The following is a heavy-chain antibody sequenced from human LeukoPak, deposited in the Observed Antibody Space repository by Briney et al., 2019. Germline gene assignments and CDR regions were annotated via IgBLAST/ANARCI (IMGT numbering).Heavy chain of an antibody. D-gene: IGHD6-13*01. CDR1: GGSISSSNW. J-gene: IGHJ4*02. Sequence: MPSETLSLTCAVSGGSISSSNWWSWVRQPPGKGLEWIGEIYHSGSTNYNPSLKSRVTISVDKSKNQFSLKLSSVTAADTAVYYCARHQQLVWKYYFDYWGQGTLVTVSS. CDR2: IYHSGST. V-gene: IGHV4-4*02. CDR3: ARHQQLVWKYYFDY.